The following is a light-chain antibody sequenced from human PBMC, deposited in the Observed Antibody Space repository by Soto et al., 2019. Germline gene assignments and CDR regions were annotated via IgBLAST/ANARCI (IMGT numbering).Light chain of an antibody. J-gene: IGKJ1*01. Sequence: DIQMTQSPSTLSASVGDRVTITCRASQGLVSWLAWYQQKPGQAPKVLIYDACTLQSGVPARFSGRGSGTEFTLTVSSLQPDDSATYYCQQYHSYTWTFGQGTKVDIK. CDR3: QQYHSYTWT. CDR1: QGLVSW. CDR2: DAC. V-gene: IGKV1-5*01.